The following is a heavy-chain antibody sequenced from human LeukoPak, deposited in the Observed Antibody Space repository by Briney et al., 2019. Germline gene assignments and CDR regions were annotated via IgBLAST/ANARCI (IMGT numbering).Heavy chain of an antibody. J-gene: IGHJ4*02. CDR2: ISSSGSTI. V-gene: IGHV3-11*04. CDR1: GFTFSDYY. D-gene: IGHD3-22*01. Sequence: GGSLRLSCAASGFTFSDYYMSWIRQAPGKGLEWVSYISSSGSTIYYADSVKGRFTISRDNAKKSLYLQMNSLRAEDTAVYYCAREAVDSSGYYLQYFDYWGQGTLVTVSS. CDR3: AREAVDSSGYYLQYFDY.